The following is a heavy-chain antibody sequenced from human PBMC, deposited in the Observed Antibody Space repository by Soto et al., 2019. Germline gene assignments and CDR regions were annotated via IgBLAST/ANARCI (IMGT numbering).Heavy chain of an antibody. V-gene: IGHV4-31*02. D-gene: IGHD1-26*01. CDR3: ALALGPTTGLDY. CDR2: IFNSGTT. CDR1: GASTVSHYH. Sequence: QVQLQESGPGLVKPSQTLSLTCSVSGASTVSHYHWTWIRQPPGKRLEWMGYIFNSGTTFYNPSLTSRLSISMDTSGNHFSLELRSVTAADTAVYYCALALGPTTGLDYWGQGTLVTVSS. J-gene: IGHJ4*02.